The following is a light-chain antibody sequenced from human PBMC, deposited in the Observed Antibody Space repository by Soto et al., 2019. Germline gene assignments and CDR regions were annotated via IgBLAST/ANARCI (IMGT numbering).Light chain of an antibody. Sequence: EIVMTQSPATLSVSPGERATLSCRASQSVSSNLAWYQQKPGQAPRLLIYGASTRATDIPARFSGSGSGTEFTLTISSLQSEDFAVYYCQQYNNWPPGFGQGTKVEIK. CDR2: GAS. CDR1: QSVSSN. V-gene: IGKV3-15*01. J-gene: IGKJ1*01. CDR3: QQYNNWPPG.